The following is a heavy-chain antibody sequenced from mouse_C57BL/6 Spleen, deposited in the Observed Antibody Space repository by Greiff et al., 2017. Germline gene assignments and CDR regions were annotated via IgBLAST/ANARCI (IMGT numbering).Heavy chain of an antibody. J-gene: IGHJ2*01. CDR2: IDPSDSYT. D-gene: IGHD1-1*01. V-gene: IGHV1-69*01. CDR3: ARAYGSREYFDH. Sequence: QVQLQQPGAELVMPGASVKLSCKASGYTFTSYWMPWVKQRPGQGLEWIGEIDPSDSYTNYTQKFKGKFTFTVDNSSSAAYMQLSRLTSEDSAVYYCARAYGSREYFDHWGQGTTLTVSS. CDR1: GYTFTSYW.